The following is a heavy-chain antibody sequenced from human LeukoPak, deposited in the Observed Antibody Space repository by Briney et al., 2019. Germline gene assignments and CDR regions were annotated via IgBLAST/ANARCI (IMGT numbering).Heavy chain of an antibody. V-gene: IGHV1-69*13. J-gene: IGHJ4*02. CDR1: GGTFSSYA. D-gene: IGHD2-15*01. CDR3: ARDCSGGSCYYGDY. Sequence: ASVKASCKASGGTFSSYAISWVRQAPGQGLEWMGGIIPIFGTANYAQKFQGRVTITADESTSTAYMELSSPRSEDTAVYYCARDCSGGSCYYGDYWGQGTLVTVSS. CDR2: IIPIFGTA.